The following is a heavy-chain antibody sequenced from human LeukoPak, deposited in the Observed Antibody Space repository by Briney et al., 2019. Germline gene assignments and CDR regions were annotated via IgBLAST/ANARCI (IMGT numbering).Heavy chain of an antibody. D-gene: IGHD3-22*01. CDR3: ARESSSGGYYYFDY. V-gene: IGHV4-59*01. CDR1: GGSISSYY. Sequence: SETLSLTCTVSGGSISSYYWSWIRQPPGKGLEWIGYIYYSGGTNYNPSLKSRVTISVDTSKNQFSLKLSSVTAADTAVYYCARESSSGGYYYFDYWGQGTLVTVSS. J-gene: IGHJ4*02. CDR2: IYYSGGT.